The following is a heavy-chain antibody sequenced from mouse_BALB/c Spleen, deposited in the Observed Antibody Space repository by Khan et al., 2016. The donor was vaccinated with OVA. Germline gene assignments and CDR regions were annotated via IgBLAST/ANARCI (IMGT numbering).Heavy chain of an antibody. Sequence: EVKLQESGPELMKPGASVKISCKASGYSFTSYYIHWVIQSHGKSLEWIGYIDPFSGDTTYNQKFKGRATLTVDKSSSTAYIHLSNLTAEDSAVYYCTRQGDVAGFTYWGQGTLVTVSA. J-gene: IGHJ3*01. CDR3: TRQGDVAGFTY. D-gene: IGHD2-13*01. CDR1: GYSFTSYY. V-gene: IGHV1S135*01. CDR2: IDPFSGDT.